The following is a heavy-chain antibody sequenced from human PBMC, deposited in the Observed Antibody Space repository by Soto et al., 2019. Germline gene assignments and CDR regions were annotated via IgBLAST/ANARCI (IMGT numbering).Heavy chain of an antibody. D-gene: IGHD3-22*01. J-gene: IGHJ6*02. V-gene: IGHV4-4*07. CDR2: IYTSGST. CDR1: GGSISSYD. CDR3: AREGYYDSSGYYWGNYYYGMDV. Sequence: SETLSLTCTVSGGSISSYDWSWIRQPAGKGLEWIGRIYTSGSTNYNPSLKSRVTMSVDTSKNQFSLKLSSVTAADTAVYYCAREGYYDSSGYYWGNYYYGMDVWGQGTTVTVSS.